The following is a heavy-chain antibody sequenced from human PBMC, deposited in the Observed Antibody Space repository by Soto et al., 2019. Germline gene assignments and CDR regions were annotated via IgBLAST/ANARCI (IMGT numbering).Heavy chain of an antibody. V-gene: IGHV4-34*01. CDR1: GGSFSGYY. D-gene: IGHD3-22*01. CDR2: INHSGST. CDR3: ARGARALYYYDSSGYPYNWFDP. Sequence: SETLSLTCAVYGGSFSGYYWSWIRQPPGKGLEWIGEINHSGSTNYNPSLKSRVTISVDTSKNQFSLKLSSVTAADTAVYYCARGARALYYYDSSGYPYNWFDPWGQETQVTVSS. J-gene: IGHJ5*02.